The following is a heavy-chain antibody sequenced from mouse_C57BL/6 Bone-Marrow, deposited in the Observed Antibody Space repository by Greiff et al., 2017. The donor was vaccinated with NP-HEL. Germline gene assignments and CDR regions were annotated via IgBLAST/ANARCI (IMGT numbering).Heavy chain of an antibody. D-gene: IGHD1-1*01. CDR1: GYTFTSYG. V-gene: IGHV1-81*01. CDR3: ARVVPPFAY. CDR2: IYPRSGNT. J-gene: IGHJ3*01. Sequence: VQGVESGAELARPGASVKLSCKASGYTFTSYGISWVKQRTGQGLEWIGEIYPRSGNTYYNEKFKGKATPTADKSSSTAYMELRSLTSEDSAVYFCARVVPPFAYWGQGTLVTVSA.